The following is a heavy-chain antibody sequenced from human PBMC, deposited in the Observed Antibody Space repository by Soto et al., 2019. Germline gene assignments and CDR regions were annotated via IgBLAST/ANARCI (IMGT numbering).Heavy chain of an antibody. CDR1: GDSISPYY. CDR2: IYYSGST. CDR3: ARVYFESSGAFDI. J-gene: IGHJ3*02. V-gene: IGHV4-59*12. D-gene: IGHD3-9*01. Sequence: QVQLQESGPGLVKPSETLSLTCTVSGDSISPYYWTWIRQPTGAALEWIGYIYYSGSTNYNPSLKSRVTMSAETSKNQFSLKLTSVTAADTAVYYCARVYFESSGAFDIWGQGTMVTVSS.